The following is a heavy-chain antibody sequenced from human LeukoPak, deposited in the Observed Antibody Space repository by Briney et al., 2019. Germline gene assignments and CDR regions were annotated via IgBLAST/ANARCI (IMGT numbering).Heavy chain of an antibody. CDR2: VNGDGGST. CDR1: GFTFSSHW. Sequence: GGSLRLSCVASGFTFSSHWMHWVRRAPAKGLVWVSRVNGDGGSTRYADSVQGRFTISRDNAKNTLYLQMNSLRAGDTAVYYCARGGSPPEALGDTFDIWGQGTRVTVSS. V-gene: IGHV3-74*01. CDR3: ARGGSPPEALGDTFDI. D-gene: IGHD1-26*01. J-gene: IGHJ3*02.